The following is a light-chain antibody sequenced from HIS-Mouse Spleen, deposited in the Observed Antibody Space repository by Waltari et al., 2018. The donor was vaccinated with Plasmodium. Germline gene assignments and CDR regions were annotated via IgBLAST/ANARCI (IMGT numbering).Light chain of an antibody. Sequence: DIQMTQSPSTLSASVGDRVTITCRASQSISSWLAWYQQKPGKAPKLLIYKASSLESGVPSRFSGSGSGTEFTLTISSLQPDDFATYYCQQYNSLPPWTFGQGTKVEIK. CDR1: QSISSW. CDR2: KAS. V-gene: IGKV1-5*03. J-gene: IGKJ1*01. CDR3: QQYNSLPPWT.